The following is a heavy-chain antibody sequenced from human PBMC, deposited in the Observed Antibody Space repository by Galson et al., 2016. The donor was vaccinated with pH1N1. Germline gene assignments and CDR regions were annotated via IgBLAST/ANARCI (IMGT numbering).Heavy chain of an antibody. CDR3: SGDGDARGDYRPWGDY. CDR1: EFTLQTYP. V-gene: IGHV3-7*03. J-gene: IGHJ4*02. D-gene: IGHD4-17*01. Sequence: SLRLSCAAFEFTLQTYPMSWVRRVPGTGLEWVANINQDGTEKNYADSVKGRFIISRDVAKNSLYLQMSRLTAEDTATYLCSGDGDARGDYRPWGDYWGQGSLATVSS. CDR2: INQDGTEK.